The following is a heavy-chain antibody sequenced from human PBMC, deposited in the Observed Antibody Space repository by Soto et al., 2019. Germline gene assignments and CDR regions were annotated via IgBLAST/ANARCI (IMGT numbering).Heavy chain of an antibody. CDR2: ISSYNGNT. Sequence: QVQLVQSGAEVKKPGASVKLSCKASGYTFTSYGISWVRQAPGQGLEWVGWISSYNGNTNYAQKLQGRVTMTTDTSTSTAYMELRSLISDDTAVYYCARDGDIVVLPAANFDYWGQGTLVTVS. CDR3: ARDGDIVVLPAANFDY. CDR1: GYTFTSYG. D-gene: IGHD2-2*01. J-gene: IGHJ4*02. V-gene: IGHV1-18*01.